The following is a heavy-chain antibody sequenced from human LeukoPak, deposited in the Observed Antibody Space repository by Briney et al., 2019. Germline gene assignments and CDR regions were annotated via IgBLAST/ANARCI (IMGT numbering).Heavy chain of an antibody. J-gene: IGHJ4*02. D-gene: IGHD3-3*01. CDR3: AKGLGYDFWSGHQSFDY. Sequence: GGSLRLSCAASGFTFSTYWMSWVRQPPGKGLEWVAVIWYDGSNKYYADSVKGRFTISRDNSKNTLYLQMNSLRAEDTAVYYCAKGLGYDFWSGHQSFDYWGQGTLVTVSS. CDR2: IWYDGSNK. CDR1: GFTFSTYW. V-gene: IGHV3-33*06.